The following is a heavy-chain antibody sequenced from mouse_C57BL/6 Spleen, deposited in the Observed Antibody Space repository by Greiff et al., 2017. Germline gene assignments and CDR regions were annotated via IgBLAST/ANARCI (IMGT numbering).Heavy chain of an antibody. J-gene: IGHJ2*01. Sequence: EVKLMESGGGLVQPGGSLSLSCAASGFTFTDYYMSWVRQPPGKALEWLGFIRNKANGYTTEYSASVKGRFTISRDNSQSILYLQMNALRAEDSATYYCARSDYDHYFDYWGQGTTLTVSS. V-gene: IGHV7-3*01. CDR1: GFTFTDYY. CDR2: IRNKANGYTT. CDR3: ARSDYDHYFDY. D-gene: IGHD2-4*01.